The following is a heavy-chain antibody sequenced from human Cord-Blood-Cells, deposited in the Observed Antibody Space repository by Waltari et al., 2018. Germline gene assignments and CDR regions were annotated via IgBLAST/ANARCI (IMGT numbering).Heavy chain of an antibody. D-gene: IGHD7-27*01. Sequence: QVQLQESGPGLVKPSETLSLTCTVSGGSISSYYWSWIRQPPGKGLEWIGYIYYSGSTNYNPSLKSRVTISVDTSKNQFSLKLSSVTAADTAMYYCARHVSSLGILGGLDYWGQGTLVTVSS. V-gene: IGHV4-59*08. CDR2: IYYSGST. J-gene: IGHJ4*02. CDR1: GGSISSYY. CDR3: ARHVSSLGILGGLDY.